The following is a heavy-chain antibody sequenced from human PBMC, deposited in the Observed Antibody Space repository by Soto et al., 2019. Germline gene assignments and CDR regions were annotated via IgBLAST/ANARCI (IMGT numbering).Heavy chain of an antibody. CDR1: GFTVTEIY. CDR2: IYNELT. V-gene: IGHV3-66*01. D-gene: IGHD2-15*01. Sequence: EVQLVESGGGLVQPGGSLRLSCVASGFTVTEIYINWVRQAPGKGLEWVSVIYNELTDYADSLRCRFSISTDSSKNALHPQMNSLRAEDSAVSYCVREPRYCSGGSCSIMGDAFDIWGQGKMGTVSS. CDR3: VREPRYCSGGSCSIMGDAFDI. J-gene: IGHJ3*02.